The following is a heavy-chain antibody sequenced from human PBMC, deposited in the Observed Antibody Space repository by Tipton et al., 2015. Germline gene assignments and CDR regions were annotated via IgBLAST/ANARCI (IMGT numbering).Heavy chain of an antibody. CDR3: ARGHYVSGWYSHYFDL. V-gene: IGHV4-59*12. CDR2: ISYSGSP. D-gene: IGHD6-19*01. J-gene: IGHJ2*01. Sequence: TLSLTCTVSGGSISNYYWNWIRQPPGKGLEWIGYISYSGSPNYNPSLRSRVTISVDSSKNHFSLQLSSITAAATAVYYCARGHYVSGWYSHYFDLWGRGSLVTVSS. CDR1: GGSISNYY.